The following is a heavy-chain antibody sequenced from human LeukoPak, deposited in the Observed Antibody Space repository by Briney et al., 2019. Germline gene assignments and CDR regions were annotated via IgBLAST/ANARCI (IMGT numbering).Heavy chain of an antibody. CDR1: GFTFSNHD. D-gene: IGHD6-19*01. Sequence: GGSLRLSCAASGFTFSNHDTSWVRQAPGKGLEWVSSISDSGGSTYYADSVKGRFTISRDNSKNTLYLQMTNLRAADTAVYYCAKDLSRAVAADWFDPWDQGSLVTVSS. V-gene: IGHV3-23*01. CDR2: ISDSGGST. CDR3: AKDLSRAVAADWFDP. J-gene: IGHJ5*02.